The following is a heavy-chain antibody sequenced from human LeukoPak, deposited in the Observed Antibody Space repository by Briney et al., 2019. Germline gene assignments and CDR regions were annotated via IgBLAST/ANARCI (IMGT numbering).Heavy chain of an antibody. D-gene: IGHD4-23*01. J-gene: IGHJ4*02. CDR2: ISSNGGST. CDR3: VKNRLTTVVTPNAFDY. CDR1: GFTFSSYA. V-gene: IGHV3-64D*06. Sequence: GGSLRLSCSASGFTFSSYAMHWVRQAPGKGLEYVSAISSNGGSTYYADSVKGRFTISRDNSKNTLYLQMSSLRAEDTAVYYCVKNRLTTVVTPNAFDYWGQGTLVTVSS.